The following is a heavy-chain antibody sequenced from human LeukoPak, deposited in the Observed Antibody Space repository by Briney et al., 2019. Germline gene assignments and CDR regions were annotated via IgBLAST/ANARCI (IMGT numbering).Heavy chain of an antibody. D-gene: IGHD6-25*01. Sequence: GGSLRLSCAASGFTFSSYAMSWVRQAPGKGLEWVSAIIGSGGSTDYADSVKGRFTISRDNSKNTVYLQMNSLRAEDTAVYYRAKSPQRRLNYYHRMHLWPQDPTVPLPS. CDR3: AKSPQRRLNYYHRMHL. J-gene: IGHJ6*01. CDR2: IIGSGGST. CDR1: GFTFSSYA. V-gene: IGHV3-23*01.